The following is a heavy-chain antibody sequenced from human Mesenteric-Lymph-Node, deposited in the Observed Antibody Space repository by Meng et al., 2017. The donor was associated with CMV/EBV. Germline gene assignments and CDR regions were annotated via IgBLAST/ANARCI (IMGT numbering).Heavy chain of an antibody. Sequence: GESLKISCAASGFTFDDYTMHWVRQAPGKGLEWVSLISWDGGSTYYADSVKGRFTISRDNAKNSLYLQMNSLRAEDTAVYYCAGGAGSVRYWGQGTLVTVSS. J-gene: IGHJ4*02. CDR2: ISWDGGST. V-gene: IGHV3-43*01. D-gene: IGHD2-15*01. CDR3: AGGAGSVRY. CDR1: GFTFDDYT.